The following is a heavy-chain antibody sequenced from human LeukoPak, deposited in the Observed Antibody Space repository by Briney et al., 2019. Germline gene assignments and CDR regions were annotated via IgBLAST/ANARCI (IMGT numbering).Heavy chain of an antibody. Sequence: GGSLRLSCAASGFTFSSYEMNWVRQAPGKGLEWVSYISSSGSTIYYADSVKGRFTISRDNAKNSLYLQMSSLRAEDTAVYYCARTPILSGSGSYDYWGQGNLVIVSS. V-gene: IGHV3-48*03. CDR3: ARTPILSGSGSYDY. CDR1: GFTFSSYE. D-gene: IGHD3-10*01. CDR2: ISSSGSTI. J-gene: IGHJ4*02.